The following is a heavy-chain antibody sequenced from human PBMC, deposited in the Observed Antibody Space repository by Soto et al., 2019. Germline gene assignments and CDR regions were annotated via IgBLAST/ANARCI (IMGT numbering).Heavy chain of an antibody. D-gene: IGHD6-13*01. CDR2: IYSGGST. Sequence: GGSLRLSCAASGFTVSSNYMSWVRQAPGKGLEWVSVIYSGGSTYYADSVKGRFTISRDNSKNTLYLQMNSLRAEDTAVYYCARAAVGSSWYPNYFDYWGQGTLVTVSS. J-gene: IGHJ4*02. CDR1: GFTVSSNY. V-gene: IGHV3-66*01. CDR3: ARAAVGSSWYPNYFDY.